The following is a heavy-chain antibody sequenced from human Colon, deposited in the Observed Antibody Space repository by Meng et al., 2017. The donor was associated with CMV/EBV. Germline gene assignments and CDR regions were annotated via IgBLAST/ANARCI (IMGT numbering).Heavy chain of an antibody. CDR2: ITWNNQSV. J-gene: IGHJ3*02. CDR3: AKDRVPAATNLRSDAFDI. V-gene: IGHV3-9*01. Sequence: GGSLRLSCAVSEFTFEDYAMHWVRQTPGKGLEWVSGITWNNQSVGYADSVKGRFTISRDHAKNSLFLQMDSLRVEDTAVYFCAKDRVPAATNLRSDAFDIWGQGTLVTVSS. CDR1: EFTFEDYA. D-gene: IGHD2-2*01.